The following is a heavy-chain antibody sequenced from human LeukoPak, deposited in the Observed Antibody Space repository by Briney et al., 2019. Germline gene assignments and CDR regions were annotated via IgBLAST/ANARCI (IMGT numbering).Heavy chain of an antibody. D-gene: IGHD3-3*01. J-gene: IGHJ4*02. V-gene: IGHV3-30*03. CDR2: ISYDGSNK. CDR3: AREPDFGVVPRYYFDY. CDR1: GFTFSSYG. Sequence: SGGSLRLSCAASGFTFSSYGMHWVRQAPGKGLEWVAVISYDGSNKYYADSVKGRFTISRDNSKNTLYLQMNSLRAEDTAVYYCAREPDFGVVPRYYFDYWGQGTLVTVSS.